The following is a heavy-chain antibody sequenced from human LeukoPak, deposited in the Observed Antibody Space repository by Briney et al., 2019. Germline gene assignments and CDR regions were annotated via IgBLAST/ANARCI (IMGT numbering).Heavy chain of an antibody. CDR2: IWYDGSNK. D-gene: IGHD1-26*01. V-gene: IGHV3-33*01. CDR1: GFTFSSYG. J-gene: IGHJ5*02. CDR3: ARDPSVGATLYNWFDP. Sequence: GGSLRLSCAASGFTFSSYGMHWVRQAPGKGLEWVAVIWYDGSNKYYADSVKGRFTISRDNSKNTLYLQMNSLRAEDTAVYYCARDPSVGATLYNWFDPWGQGTLVTVSS.